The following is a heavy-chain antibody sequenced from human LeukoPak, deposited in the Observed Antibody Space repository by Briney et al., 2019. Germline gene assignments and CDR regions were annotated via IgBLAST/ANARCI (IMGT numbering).Heavy chain of an antibody. V-gene: IGHV3-48*03. J-gene: IGHJ4*02. CDR1: GFTLSSSE. Sequence: GGSLRLSCAASGFTLSSSEMNWVRQAPGKGLEWVSYISRSGSTIFYADSVKGRFTISRDNSKNTLYLQMNSLRAEDTAVYYCAKVISSGWYYFDYWGQGTLVTVSS. CDR2: ISRSGSTI. CDR3: AKVISSGWYYFDY. D-gene: IGHD6-19*01.